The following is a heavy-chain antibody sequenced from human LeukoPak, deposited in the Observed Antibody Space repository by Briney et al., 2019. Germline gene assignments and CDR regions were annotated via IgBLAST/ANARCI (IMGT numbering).Heavy chain of an antibody. CDR2: ISSSGSTI. D-gene: IGHD6-19*01. CDR3: ARGIAVAGTDY. CDR1: GFTFSSYS. V-gene: IGHV3-48*04. Sequence: GGSLRLSCAASGFTFSSYSMNWVRQAPGKGLEWVSYISSSGSTIYYADSVKGRFTISRDNAKNTLYLQMNSLRAEDTAMYYCARGIAVAGTDYWGQGTLVTVSS. J-gene: IGHJ4*02.